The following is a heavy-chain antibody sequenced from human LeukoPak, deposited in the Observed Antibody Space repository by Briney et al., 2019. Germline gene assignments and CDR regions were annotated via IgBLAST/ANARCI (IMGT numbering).Heavy chain of an antibody. V-gene: IGHV4-61*02. CDR1: GGSISSGSYY. D-gene: IGHD3-22*01. CDR2: TYTSGST. J-gene: IGHJ4*02. Sequence: SQTLSLTCTVSGGSISSGSYYWSWIRQPAGKGLEWIGRTYTSGSTNYNPSLKSRVTISVDTSKNQFSLKLSSVTAADTAVYYCARAPDPPDYYYDSSGYYFFDYWGQGTLVTVSS. CDR3: ARAPDPPDYYYDSSGYYFFDY.